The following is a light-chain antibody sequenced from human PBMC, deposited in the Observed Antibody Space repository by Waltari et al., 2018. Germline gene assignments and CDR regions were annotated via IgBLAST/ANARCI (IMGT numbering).Light chain of an antibody. CDR1: QSIVKY. V-gene: IGKV3-20*01. CDR2: HTS. CDR3: QHYVRLPAT. J-gene: IGKJ1*01. Sequence: EIMLTQSPGTLSLSPGDSATRSCKASQSIVKYLAWYQQKPGQAPRLLIYHTSIRATGIPDRFSGSGSETDFSLTISRLEPEDFAVYYCQHYVRLPATFGQGTNVEIK.